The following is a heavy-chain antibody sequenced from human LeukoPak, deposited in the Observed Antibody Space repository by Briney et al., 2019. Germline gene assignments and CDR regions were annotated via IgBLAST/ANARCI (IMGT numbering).Heavy chain of an antibody. D-gene: IGHD6-13*01. J-gene: IGHJ3*02. CDR1: GSTFTGYY. V-gene: IGHV1-2*02. CDR2: INPNSGGT. Sequence: ASVKVSCKASGSTFTGYYMHWVRQAPGQGLEWMGWINPNSGGTNYAQKFQGRVTMTRDTSISTAYMELSRLRSDDTAVYYCARASSSWYEGNAFDIWGQGTMVTVSS. CDR3: ARASSSWYEGNAFDI.